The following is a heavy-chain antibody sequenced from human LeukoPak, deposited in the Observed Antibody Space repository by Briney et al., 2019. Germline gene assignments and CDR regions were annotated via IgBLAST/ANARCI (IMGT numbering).Heavy chain of an antibody. CDR3: ARLVAYCDKTSCSGS. V-gene: IGHV4-59*02. J-gene: IGHJ4*02. CDR1: GDSVSSFY. CDR2: IHYSGSS. Sequence: SETLSLTCSVSGDSVSSFYWNWIRQSPGRGLEWIGNIHYSGSSIYNPSLRSRVTMSIDTSKKQFFLKLSSVTAADTAVYYCARLVAYCDKTSCSGSWGQGTLVTVSS. D-gene: IGHD2-21*01.